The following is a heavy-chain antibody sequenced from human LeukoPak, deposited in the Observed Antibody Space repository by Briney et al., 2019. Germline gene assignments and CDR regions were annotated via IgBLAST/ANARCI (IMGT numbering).Heavy chain of an antibody. V-gene: IGHV3-64*01. CDR3: ARGLIVGAFNFDY. Sequence: GGSLRLSCAASGFTFSSYAMHWVRQAPGKGLEYVSAISSNGGSTYYANSVKGRFTISRDNSKNTLYLQMGSLRAEDMAVYYCARGLIVGAFNFDYWGQGTLVTVSS. CDR1: GFTFSSYA. CDR2: ISSNGGST. J-gene: IGHJ4*02. D-gene: IGHD1-26*01.